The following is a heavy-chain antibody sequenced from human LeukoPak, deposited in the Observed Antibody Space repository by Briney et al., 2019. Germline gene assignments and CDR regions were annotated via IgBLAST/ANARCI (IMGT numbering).Heavy chain of an antibody. D-gene: IGHD6-19*01. CDR2: ISSSGSTI. Sequence: PGGSLRLSCAASGFTFSSYEMNWVRQAPGKGLEWVSYISSSGSTIYYADSAKGRFAISRDNSKNTLYLQMNSLRAEDTAVYYCAKDLGYSSGLIDYWGQGTLVTVSS. V-gene: IGHV3-48*03. CDR3: AKDLGYSSGLIDY. CDR1: GFTFSSYE. J-gene: IGHJ4*02.